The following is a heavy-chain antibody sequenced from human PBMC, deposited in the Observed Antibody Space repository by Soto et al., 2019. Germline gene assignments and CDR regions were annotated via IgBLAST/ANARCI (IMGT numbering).Heavy chain of an antibody. CDR3: ARVPIAARPSWGGGYYYYGMDV. J-gene: IGHJ6*02. V-gene: IGHV3-72*01. CDR2: TRNKANSYTT. CDR1: GFTFSDHY. Sequence: EVQLVESGGGLVQPGGSLRLSCAASGFTFSDHYMDWVRQAPGKGLEWVGRTRNKANSYTTEYAASVKGRFTISRDDSKNSLYLQMNSLKTEDTAVYYCARVPIAARPSWGGGYYYYGMDVWGQGTTVTVSS. D-gene: IGHD6-6*01.